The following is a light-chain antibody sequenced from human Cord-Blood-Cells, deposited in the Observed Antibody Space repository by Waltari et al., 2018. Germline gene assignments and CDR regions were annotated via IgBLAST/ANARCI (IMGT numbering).Light chain of an antibody. CDR3: MQALQTPYS. Sequence: DIVMTQSPLFLPVIPGEPASITCRSSQSLLHSNGYNYLDWYLQQPGQSPQLLIYLGSNRASGVPGRFSGSGSGTDFTLKISRVEAEDVGVYYCMQALQTPYSFGQGTKLEIK. J-gene: IGKJ2*03. CDR2: LGS. V-gene: IGKV2-28*01. CDR1: QSLLHSNGYNY.